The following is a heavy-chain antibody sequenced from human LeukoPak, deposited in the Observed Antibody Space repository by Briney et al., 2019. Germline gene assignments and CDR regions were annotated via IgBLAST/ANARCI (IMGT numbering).Heavy chain of an antibody. CDR1: GGSISSYY. Sequence: KSSETLPLTCIVSGGSISSYYWSWIRQPPGKALEWIGDVHNSGSTNYKPSLKSRVTISVDTSKNEFSLKLSSVTAADTAVYYCARRFDIWGRGTLVTVSS. CDR3: ARRFDI. V-gene: IGHV4-59*08. CDR2: VHNSGST. J-gene: IGHJ2*01.